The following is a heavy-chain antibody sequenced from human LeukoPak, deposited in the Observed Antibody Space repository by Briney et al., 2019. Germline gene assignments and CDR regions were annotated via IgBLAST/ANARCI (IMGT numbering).Heavy chain of an antibody. CDR1: GGSISSYY. V-gene: IGHV4-59*01. CDR2: IYYSGST. Sequence: SETLSLTCTVSGGSISSYYWSWIRQPPGKGLEWIGYIYYSGSTNYNPSLESRVTISVDTSKNQFSLNLSSVTAADTAVYYCARLAWGRLDYWGQGTLVTVSS. J-gene: IGHJ4*02. D-gene: IGHD7-27*01. CDR3: ARLAWGRLDY.